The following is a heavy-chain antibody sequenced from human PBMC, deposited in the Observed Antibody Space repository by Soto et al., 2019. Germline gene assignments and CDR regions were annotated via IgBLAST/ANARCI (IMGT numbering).Heavy chain of an antibody. V-gene: IGHV4-4*07. D-gene: IGHD6-6*01. J-gene: IGHJ4*02. CDR2: VSTSGNT. Sequence: SETLSLTCTVSNGSINNYFWTWIRRPAGKGLEWIGRVSTSGNTNYNPSLKSRVTMSVDTSKNQFSLTLSSVTAADTAVYYCAREYSTSRHFDNWGRGTLVTVSS. CDR3: AREYSTSRHFDN. CDR1: NGSINNYF.